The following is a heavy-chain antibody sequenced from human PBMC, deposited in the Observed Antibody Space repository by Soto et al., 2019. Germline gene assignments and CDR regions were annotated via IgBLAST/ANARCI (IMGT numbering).Heavy chain of an antibody. CDR1: GFTFSSYA. Sequence: GGSLRLSCSASGFTFSSYAMHWVRQAPGKGLEYVSAISSNGGSTYYADSVKGRFTISRDNSKNTLYLQMSSLRAEDTAVYYCVKGPEIVVVVAVHFDYWGQGTLVTVSS. V-gene: IGHV3-64D*08. J-gene: IGHJ4*02. D-gene: IGHD2-15*01. CDR2: ISSNGGST. CDR3: VKGPEIVVVVAVHFDY.